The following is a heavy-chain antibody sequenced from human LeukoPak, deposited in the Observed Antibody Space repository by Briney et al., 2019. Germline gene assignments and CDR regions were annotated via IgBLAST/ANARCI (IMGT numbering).Heavy chain of an antibody. D-gene: IGHD1-26*01. CDR3: ARDPTSIIPQWEPIDY. CDR1: GFTFSSYA. V-gene: IGHV3-30-3*01. J-gene: IGHJ4*02. Sequence: GGSLRLSCAASGFTFSSYAMHWVRQAPGKGLEWVAVISYDGSNKYYADSVKGRFTISRDNSKNTLYLQMNSLRAEDTAVYYCARDPTSIIPQWEPIDYWGQGTLVTVSS. CDR2: ISYDGSNK.